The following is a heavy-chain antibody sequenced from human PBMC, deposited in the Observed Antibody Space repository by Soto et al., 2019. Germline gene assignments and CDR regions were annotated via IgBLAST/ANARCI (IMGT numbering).Heavy chain of an antibody. J-gene: IGHJ4*02. D-gene: IGHD6-19*01. CDR3: AVSVAGLTAIAY. CDR2: INGDGSST. CDR1: GLTISSYW. V-gene: IGHV3-74*01. Sequence: EVQLVESGGGLVQPGESLRLSCVVSGLTISSYWMHWVRQAPGKGLVWVSRINGDGSSTNYADSVKGRFTISRDNAKTTLYLEVNTLRGEDTAVYYCAVSVAGLTAIAYCGQGTLVTVSS.